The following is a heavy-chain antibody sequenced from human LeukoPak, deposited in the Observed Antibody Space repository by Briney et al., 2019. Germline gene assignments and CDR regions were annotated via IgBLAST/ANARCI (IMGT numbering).Heavy chain of an antibody. J-gene: IGHJ4*02. CDR1: GGSISIYY. D-gene: IGHD6-6*01. CDR3: ARRKAIRPRDYYFDY. CDR2: IYNSGST. V-gene: IGHV4-59*01. Sequence: SETLSLTCTVSGGSISIYYWSWIRQPPGKGLEWIGYIYNSGSTIYNPSLRSRVTISVDTSKNHFSLNLSSVTAADTAVYYCARRKAIRPRDYYFDYWGQGTLVTVSS.